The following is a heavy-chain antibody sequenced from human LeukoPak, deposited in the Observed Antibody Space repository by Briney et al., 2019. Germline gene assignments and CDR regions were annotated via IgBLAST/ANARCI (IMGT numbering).Heavy chain of an antibody. V-gene: IGHV3-21*01. J-gene: IGHJ4*02. Sequence: GGALRLSCAASGFTFSSYSMNWVRQAPGKGLEGVSSISSSSSYIYYEDSVQGRFNISRDNAKNSLYLQMNSLRAEDTAVYYCARGRCSGGSCYSTANFDYWGQGTLVTVSS. CDR3: ARGRCSGGSCYSTANFDY. CDR1: GFTFSSYS. CDR2: ISSSSSYI. D-gene: IGHD2-15*01.